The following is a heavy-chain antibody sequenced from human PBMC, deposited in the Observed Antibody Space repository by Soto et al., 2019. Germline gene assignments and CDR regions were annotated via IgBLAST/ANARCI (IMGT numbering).Heavy chain of an antibody. CDR3: AKLWDTYYYDSSGPKY. D-gene: IGHD3-22*01. V-gene: IGHV3-30*18. CDR2: ISYDGSNK. CDR1: GFTFSSYG. Sequence: LSCAASGFTFSSYGMHWVRQAPGKGLEWVAVISYDGSNKYYADSVKGRFTISRDNSKNTLYLQMNSLRAEDTAVYYCAKLWDTYYYDSSGPKYWGQGTLVTVSS. J-gene: IGHJ1*01.